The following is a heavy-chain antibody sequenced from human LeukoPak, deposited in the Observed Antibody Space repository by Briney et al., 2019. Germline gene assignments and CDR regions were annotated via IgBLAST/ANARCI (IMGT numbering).Heavy chain of an antibody. J-gene: IGHJ4*02. CDR3: ARDRLPSDQDDFDY. D-gene: IGHD3-3*01. CDR1: GFTFSSFA. CDR2: ISYDGRNK. V-gene: IGHV3-30*04. Sequence: GGSLRLSCAASGFTFSSFAMHWDRQAAGKGLEWVAVISYDGRNKNYADSVKGRFTISRDNSKNTLYLQMNSLRPEDTAVYHCARDRLPSDQDDFDYWGQGTLVTVSS.